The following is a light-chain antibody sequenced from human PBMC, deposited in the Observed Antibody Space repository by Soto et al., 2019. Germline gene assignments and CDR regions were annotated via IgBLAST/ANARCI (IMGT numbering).Light chain of an antibody. Sequence: DIQMTQSPSTLSASVGDRVTISCRASQSISSWLAWYQQKPGMTPKLLIYDASRLESGVPSRFSGSGSGTEFILTISSLQPDDFATYYCQQYNDYVNSFGQGTKLEMK. CDR1: QSISSW. V-gene: IGKV1-5*01. CDR3: QQYNDYVNS. CDR2: DAS. J-gene: IGKJ2*01.